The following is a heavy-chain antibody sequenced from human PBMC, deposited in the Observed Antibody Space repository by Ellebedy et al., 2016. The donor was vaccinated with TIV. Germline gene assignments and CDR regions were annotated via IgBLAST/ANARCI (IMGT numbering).Heavy chain of an antibody. Sequence: MPSETLSLTCTVSGVSIRRYYWSWIRRHAGMGLVWIGRVRYNGDTYYRLSLRGRLTMSVDTSRNQFSLNLSSVTAADTAVYYCVGESCSGGNCYSNSWGQGTLVTVSS. V-gene: IGHV4-4*07. D-gene: IGHD2-15*01. CDR1: GVSIRRYY. J-gene: IGHJ4*02. CDR3: VGESCSGGNCYSNS. CDR2: VRYNGDT.